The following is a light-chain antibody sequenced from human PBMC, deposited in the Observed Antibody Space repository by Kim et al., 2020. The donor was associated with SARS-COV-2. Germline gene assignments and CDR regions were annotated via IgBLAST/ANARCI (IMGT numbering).Light chain of an antibody. CDR3: QQRSNWPPALT. V-gene: IGKV3-11*01. CDR1: QSVGTS. J-gene: IGKJ4*01. Sequence: PGERATLSCRASQSVGTSLAWYQQKPGQAPRLLIYDAFNRATGIPDRFSGSGSGTDFTLTISSLESEDFAVYYCQQRSNWPPALTFGGGTKVDIK. CDR2: DAF.